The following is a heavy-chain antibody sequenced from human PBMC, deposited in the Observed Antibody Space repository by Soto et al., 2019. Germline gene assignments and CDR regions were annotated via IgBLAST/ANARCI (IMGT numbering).Heavy chain of an antibody. CDR1: GGSISSYY. CDR3: ARDVVSRPDWNYFPSWFDP. J-gene: IGHJ5*02. CDR2: IYYSGST. Sequence: PSETLSLTCTVSGGSISSYYWSWIRQPPGKGLEWIGYIYYSGSTNYNPSLKSRVTISVDTSKNQFSLKLSSVTAADTAVYYCARDVVSRPDWNYFPSWFDPWGQGTLVTVSS. D-gene: IGHD1-7*01. V-gene: IGHV4-59*01.